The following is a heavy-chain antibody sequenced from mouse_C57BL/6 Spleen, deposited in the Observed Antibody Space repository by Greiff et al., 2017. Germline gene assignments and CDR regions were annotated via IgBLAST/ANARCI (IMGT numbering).Heavy chain of an antibody. CDR3: ARSYGNYPWFAY. CDR2: ISSGGSYT. J-gene: IGHJ3*01. CDR1: GFTFSSYG. D-gene: IGHD2-1*01. V-gene: IGHV5-6*01. Sequence: EVHLVESGGDLVKPGGSLKLSCAASGFTFSSYGMSWVRQTPDKRLEWVATISSGGSYTYYPDSVKGRFTISRDNAKNTLYLQMSSLKSEDTAMYYCARSYGNYPWFAYWGQGTLVTVSA.